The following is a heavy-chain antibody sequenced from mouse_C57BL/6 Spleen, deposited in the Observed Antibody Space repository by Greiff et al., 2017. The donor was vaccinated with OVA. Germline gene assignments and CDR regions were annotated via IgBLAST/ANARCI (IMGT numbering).Heavy chain of an antibody. Sequence: VKLQESGPGLVAPSQSLSITCTVSGFSLTSYGVDWVRQSPGKGLEWLGVIWGVGSTNYNSALKSRLSISKDNSKSQVFLKMNSLQTDDTAMYYCASDTGTAGLFAYWGQGTLVTVSA. CDR3: ASDTGTAGLFAY. CDR1: GFSLTSYG. CDR2: IWGVGST. D-gene: IGHD4-1*01. J-gene: IGHJ3*01. V-gene: IGHV2-6*01.